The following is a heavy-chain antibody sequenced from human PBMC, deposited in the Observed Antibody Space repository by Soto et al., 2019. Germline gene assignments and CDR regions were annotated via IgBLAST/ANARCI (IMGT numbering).Heavy chain of an antibody. D-gene: IGHD3-22*01. CDR3: ARVSGAGYFRGFAY. J-gene: IGHJ4*02. V-gene: IGHV1-2*02. CDR1: RDRVTVSD. Sequence: VEVCCEACRDRVTVSDIDVLRQTPGQGLEWMGWINPNRCCTNYAQNVQGRVTMTRDTSTRTAYMELRRMRSGDTAVYYCARVSGAGYFRGFAYWGKGTVVPVSS. CDR2: INPNRCCT.